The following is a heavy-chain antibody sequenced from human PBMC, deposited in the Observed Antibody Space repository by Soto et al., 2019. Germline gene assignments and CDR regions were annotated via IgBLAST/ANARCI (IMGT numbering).Heavy chain of an antibody. J-gene: IGHJ4*02. CDR2: ISYDGSNK. V-gene: IGHV3-30-3*01. D-gene: IGHD3-10*02. CDR1: GFTFSSYA. CDR3: ARDVRGGVDY. Sequence: QVQLVESGGGVVQPGRSLRLSCAASGFTFSSYAMHWVRQAPGKGLEWVAVISYDGSNKYYADSVKGRFTISRDNSKNTLYVQMNSLRAEDTAVYYCARDVRGGVDYWGQGTLVTVSS.